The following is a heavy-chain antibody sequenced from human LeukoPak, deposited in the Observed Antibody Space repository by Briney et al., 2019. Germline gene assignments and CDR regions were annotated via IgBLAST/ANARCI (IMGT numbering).Heavy chain of an antibody. CDR3: ARGYYLDSGSFDY. J-gene: IGHJ4*02. V-gene: IGHV3-30*15. CDR1: GFHFRTYA. D-gene: IGHD3-10*01. CDR2: ISYDATSE. Sequence: AGGSLRLSCAASGFHFRTYAMHWVRQAPGKGLEWLAIISYDATSEYYAESVKGRFTVSRDNSADTLSLQVSGLRVDDTAVYFCARGYYLDSGSFDYWGQGTLVTVSS.